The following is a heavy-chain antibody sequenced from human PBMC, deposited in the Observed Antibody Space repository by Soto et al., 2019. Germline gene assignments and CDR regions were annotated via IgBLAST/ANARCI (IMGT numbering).Heavy chain of an antibody. J-gene: IGHJ5*02. CDR3: ARQYYYDSSGYYRFDP. D-gene: IGHD3-22*01. Sequence: ASVKVSCKASGYTFTSYDINWVRQATGQGLEWMGWMNPNSGNTGYAQKFQGRVTMTRNTSISTAYMELSSLRSEDTAVYYCARQYYYDSSGYYRFDPWGQGTLVTVSS. V-gene: IGHV1-8*01. CDR1: GYTFTSYD. CDR2: MNPNSGNT.